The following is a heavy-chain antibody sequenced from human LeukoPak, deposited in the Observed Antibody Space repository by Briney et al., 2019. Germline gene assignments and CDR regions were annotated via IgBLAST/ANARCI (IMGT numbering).Heavy chain of an antibody. CDR1: GFTFSSYS. CDR2: ISSSSSYI. CDR3: ARGPSRRYITKENYFDY. V-gene: IGHV3-21*01. J-gene: IGHJ4*02. D-gene: IGHD1-14*01. Sequence: GGSLRLSCAASGFTFSSYSMNWVRQAPGKGLEWVSSISSSSSYIYYADSVKGRFTISGDNAKNSLYLQMNSLRAEDTAVYYCARGPSRRYITKENYFDYWGQGTLVTVSS.